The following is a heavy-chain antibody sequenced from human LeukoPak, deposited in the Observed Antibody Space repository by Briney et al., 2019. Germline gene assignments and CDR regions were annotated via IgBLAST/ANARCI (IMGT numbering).Heavy chain of an antibody. CDR2: INYTGGS. J-gene: IGHJ6*03. V-gene: IGHV4-34*01. CDR1: GGSFTSTY. CDR3: ARQCSSTWDPNHYYYYMDV. D-gene: IGHD2-2*01. Sequence: PSETLSLTCAVSGGSFTSTYWSWIRQPPGKGLEWIGEINYTGGSSYNPSLKSRVTISVDTSKNQFSLKLSSVTAADTAVYYCARQCSSTWDPNHYYYYMDVWGKGTTVTVSS.